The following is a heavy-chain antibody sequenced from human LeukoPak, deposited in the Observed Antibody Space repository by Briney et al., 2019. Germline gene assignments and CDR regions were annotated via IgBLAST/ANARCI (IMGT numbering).Heavy chain of an antibody. CDR1: GFTFSRYG. V-gene: IGHV3-33*01. J-gene: IGHJ4*02. Sequence: TGGSLRLSCAASGFTFSRYGMHWVRQGPGKGLEWVAVIWYDGSKKYYADSVKSRFTISRDNSKNTLYLQMNSLRAEDTAVYYCARDLRLGYYDSSFPDYWGQGTLVTVSS. CDR2: IWYDGSKK. D-gene: IGHD3-22*01. CDR3: ARDLRLGYYDSSFPDY.